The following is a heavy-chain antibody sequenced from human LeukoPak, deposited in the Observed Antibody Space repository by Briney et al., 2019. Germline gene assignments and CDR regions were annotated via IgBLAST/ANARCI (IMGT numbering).Heavy chain of an antibody. J-gene: IGHJ4*02. CDR1: GLAFSAYK. D-gene: IGHD2-15*01. V-gene: IGHV3-74*01. CDR3: VVGGSPGY. Sequence: GGSLRLSCAASGLAFSAYKMHWVRQAPRKGLVWVSRISTDGYTTDYADFVQGRFTASRDNTKNTWSLEMNSLRAEDTAVYYCVVGGSPGYWGQGTLVTVSP. CDR2: ISTDGYTT.